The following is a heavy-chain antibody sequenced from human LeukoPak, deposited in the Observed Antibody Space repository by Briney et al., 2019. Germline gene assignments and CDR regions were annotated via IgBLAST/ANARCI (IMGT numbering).Heavy chain of an antibody. D-gene: IGHD5-24*01. CDR2: ISPGGGTT. CDR1: GFAFGSEA. J-gene: IGHJ3*02. CDR3: AKDTEPPSLGWLPVQQHPGAFDI. Sequence: GGSLRLSCAVSGFAFGSEAMSWVRQSPARGLEWVASISPGGGTTYYADYVKGRFTISRDNSKNSLFVQMNSLRAEDTAVYYCAKDTEPPSLGWLPVQQHPGAFDIWGQGTMVTVSS. V-gene: IGHV3-23*01.